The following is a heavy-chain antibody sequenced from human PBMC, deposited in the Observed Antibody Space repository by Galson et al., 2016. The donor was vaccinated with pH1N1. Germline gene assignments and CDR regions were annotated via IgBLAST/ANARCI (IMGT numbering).Heavy chain of an antibody. CDR1: TYSFSGYY. D-gene: IGHD1-7*01. CDR2: ISPDSGGT. V-gene: IGHV1-2*04. J-gene: IGHJ6*02. CDR3: ATSSPHITGTTGFFGLDV. Sequence: SVKVSCKASTYSFSGYYIHWVRQAPGQGLEWMGWISPDSGGTVYAQKFQDWVTMTWDTSISTTYMEVTRLTSYDTAVYFCATSSPHITGTTGFFGLDVWGQGTTVTVPS.